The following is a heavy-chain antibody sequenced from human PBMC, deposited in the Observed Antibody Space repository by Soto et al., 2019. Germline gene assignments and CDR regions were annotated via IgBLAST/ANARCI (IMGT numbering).Heavy chain of an antibody. V-gene: IGHV1-3*01. CDR1: GYTFTSYA. J-gene: IGHJ4*02. CDR3: ARGLDGYLHYFDY. CDR2: INAGNGNT. Sequence: ASVKVSCKASGYTFTSYAMHWVRHAPGQRLEWMGWINAGNGNTKYSQKFQGRVTITRDTSASTAYMELSSLRSEDTAVYYCARGLDGYLHYFDYWGQGTPVTVSS. D-gene: IGHD5-18*01.